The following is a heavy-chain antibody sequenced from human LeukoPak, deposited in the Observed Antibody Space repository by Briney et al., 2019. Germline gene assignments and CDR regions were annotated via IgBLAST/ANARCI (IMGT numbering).Heavy chain of an antibody. CDR3: ARFVGDYGTDAFDI. J-gene: IGHJ3*02. V-gene: IGHV4-59*01. Sequence: PSETLSLTCTVSGGSISSYYWSWIRQPPGKGLEWIGYIYYSGSTNYNPSLKGRVTISVDTSKNQFSLKLSSVTAADTAVYYCARFVGDYGTDAFDIWGQGTMVTVSS. D-gene: IGHD4-17*01. CDR2: IYYSGST. CDR1: GGSISSYY.